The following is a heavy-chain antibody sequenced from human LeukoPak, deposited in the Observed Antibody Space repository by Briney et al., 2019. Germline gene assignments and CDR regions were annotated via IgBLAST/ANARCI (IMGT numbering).Heavy chain of an antibody. CDR1: GVSFNNYY. CDR2: INHSGYT. Sequence: SETLSLTCAVSGVSFNNYYWSWVRQPPGKGLEWIGEINHSGYTNDSPSLKSRVTMSIDTSRKQFSLNLRSVTVADTAVYYCTRMTTGHDYWGQGTLVTVSS. V-gene: IGHV4-34*01. J-gene: IGHJ4*02. CDR3: TRMTTGHDY. D-gene: IGHD4-17*01.